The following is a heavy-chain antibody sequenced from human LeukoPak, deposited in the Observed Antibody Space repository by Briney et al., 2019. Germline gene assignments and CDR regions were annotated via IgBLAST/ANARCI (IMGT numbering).Heavy chain of an antibody. CDR2: IYYSGST. V-gene: IGHV4-30-4*08. CDR3: ARDHLYYDSSEPYYYYYGMDV. D-gene: IGHD3-22*01. J-gene: IGHJ6*02. Sequence: SQTLSLTCTVSGGSISSGDYYWSWIRQPPGKGLEWIGYIYYSGSTYYNPSLKSRVTISVDTSKNQFSLKLSSVTAADTAVYYCARDHLYYDSSEPYYYYYGMDVWGQGTTVTVSS. CDR1: GGSISSGDYY.